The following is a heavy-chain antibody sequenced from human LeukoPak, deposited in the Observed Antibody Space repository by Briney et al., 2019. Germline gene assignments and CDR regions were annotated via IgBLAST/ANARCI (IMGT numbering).Heavy chain of an antibody. J-gene: IGHJ5*02. CDR2: INPSGGST. CDR1: GYSFTSYY. D-gene: IGHD3-3*01. Sequence: ASVKVSCKASGYSFTSYYMHWVRQAPGQGLEWMGIINPSGGSTSYAQKFQGRVTMTRDASTSTVYMELSSLRSEDTAVYYCARESGALRFSEWLYTKPYNWFDPWGQGTLVTVSS. CDR3: ARESGALRFSEWLYTKPYNWFDP. V-gene: IGHV1-46*01.